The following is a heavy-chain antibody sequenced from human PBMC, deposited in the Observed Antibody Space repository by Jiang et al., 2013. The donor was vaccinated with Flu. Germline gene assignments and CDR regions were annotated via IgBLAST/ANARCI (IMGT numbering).Heavy chain of an antibody. D-gene: IGHD3-10*01. CDR2: IHYSGSA. CDR1: GGSVSSGDYY. J-gene: IGHJ6*02. Sequence: GLVKPSQTLSLTCTVSGGSVSSGDYYWSWIRQPPGKGLEWIGYIHYSGSAYYKSSLKSRVTISVDTSKNQLSLKLSSVTAADTAVYYCARDQVYYGSGTYSHGMDVWGQGTTVTVSS. V-gene: IGHV4-30-4*01. CDR3: ARDQVYYGSGTYSHGMDV.